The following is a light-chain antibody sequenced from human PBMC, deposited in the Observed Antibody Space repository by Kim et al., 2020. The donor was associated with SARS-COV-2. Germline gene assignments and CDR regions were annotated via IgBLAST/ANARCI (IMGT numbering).Light chain of an antibody. CDR3: QQYNNWPPLT. CDR1: QSVNSN. Sequence: EIVMTQSPGTLSVSPGERATLACRASQSVNSNLAWYQQKPGQAPRLLIYGASTRATGIPARFSGSGSGTEFTLTISSLQSEDFAVYYCQQYNNWPPLTFGGGTKLEI. V-gene: IGKV3-15*01. J-gene: IGKJ4*01. CDR2: GAS.